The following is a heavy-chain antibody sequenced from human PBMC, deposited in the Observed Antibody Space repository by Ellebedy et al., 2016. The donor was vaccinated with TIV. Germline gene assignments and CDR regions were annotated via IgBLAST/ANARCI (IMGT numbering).Heavy chain of an antibody. CDR1: GFTFSSYP. CDR2: ISKSGAST. CDR3: ATPGYGFGYFDY. V-gene: IGHV3-23*01. Sequence: GGSLRLSXAASGFTFSSYPRSWVRQPQGKGLEWVSGISKSGASTYYADSLKGRFTISRDNSMDTLYLQMDSLSADDTALYYCATPGYGFGYFDYWGQGTLVTVSS. D-gene: IGHD5-18*01. J-gene: IGHJ4*02.